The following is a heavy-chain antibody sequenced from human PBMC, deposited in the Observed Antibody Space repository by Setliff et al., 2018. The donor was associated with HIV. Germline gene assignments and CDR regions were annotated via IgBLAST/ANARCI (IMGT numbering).Heavy chain of an antibody. D-gene: IGHD2-15*01. V-gene: IGHV3-21*01. CDR2: INSGSNYI. J-gene: IGHJ4*02. CDR1: GFSFGSFS. CDR3: VRALSGGYCSGGNCFPFDF. Sequence: GGSLRLSCSGSGFSFGSFSLHWVRQAPGKGPEWISSINSGSNYIYYTDSVKGRFIISRDNAKKSLFLQMSSLRAEDTAVYYCVRALSGGYCSGGNCFPFDFWGQGTLVTVSS.